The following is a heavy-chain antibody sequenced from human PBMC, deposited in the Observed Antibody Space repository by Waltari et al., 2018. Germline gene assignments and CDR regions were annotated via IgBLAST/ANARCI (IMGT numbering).Heavy chain of an antibody. Sequence: EVQLVQSGAEVKKPGATVKISCKVSGYTFTDYYMHWVQQAPGKGLEWMGLVDPEDGETIYADKFQGIVTITADTSTDTAYMELSSLRSEDTAVYYCATDCSGGSCYSRLGNYGMDVWGQGTTVTVSS. CDR1: GYTFTDYY. J-gene: IGHJ6*02. V-gene: IGHV1-69-2*01. CDR3: ATDCSGGSCYSRLGNYGMDV. D-gene: IGHD2-15*01. CDR2: VDPEDGET.